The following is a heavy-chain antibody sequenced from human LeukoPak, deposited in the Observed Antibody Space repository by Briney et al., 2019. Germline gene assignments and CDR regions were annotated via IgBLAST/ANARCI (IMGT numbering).Heavy chain of an antibody. Sequence: GGSLRLSCAASGFTFSSYGMHWVRQAPGKGLEWVAFIRYDGSNKYYADSVKGRFTISRDNSKNTLYLQMNSLRAEDTAVYYCAKDEGLGHLPNAFDIWGQGTMVTVSS. V-gene: IGHV3-30*02. J-gene: IGHJ3*02. CDR2: IRYDGSNK. CDR1: GFTFSSYG. D-gene: IGHD6-19*01. CDR3: AKDEGLGHLPNAFDI.